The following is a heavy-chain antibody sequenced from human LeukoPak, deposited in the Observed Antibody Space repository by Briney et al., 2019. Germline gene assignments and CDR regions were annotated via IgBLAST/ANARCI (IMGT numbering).Heavy chain of an antibody. CDR3: ARADCSGGSCPYGMDV. V-gene: IGHV3-48*01. D-gene: IGHD2-15*01. J-gene: IGHJ6*02. CDR2: ISSSSSTI. CDR1: GFTFSSYS. Sequence: GGSLRLSCAASGFTFSSYSMNWVRQAPGKGLEWVSYISSSSSTIYYADSVKGRFTISRDNAKNSLCLQMNSLRAEDTAVYYCARADCSGGSCPYGMDVWGQGTTVTVSS.